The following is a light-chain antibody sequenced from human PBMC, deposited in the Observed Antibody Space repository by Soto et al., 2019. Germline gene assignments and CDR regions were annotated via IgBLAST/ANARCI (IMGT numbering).Light chain of an antibody. CDR2: GQX. V-gene: IGKV3-20*01. CDR1: QSVSSRY. CDR3: QHCGGSSPGT. Sequence: IVLTASPGTLSLSPGERATLCCRAGQSVSSRYLALYRQKAGQAPRILXXGQXSRASGIPDRFSGSGSGKDFALTISRLEPADFAGCYCQHCGGSSPGTFGQGTKVDIK. J-gene: IGKJ1*01.